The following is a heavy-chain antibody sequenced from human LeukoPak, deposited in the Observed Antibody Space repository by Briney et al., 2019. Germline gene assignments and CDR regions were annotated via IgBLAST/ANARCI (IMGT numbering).Heavy chain of an antibody. D-gene: IGHD3-22*01. Sequence: GGSLRLSCAASGFSFTYSWMAWVRQTPEKGLEWVANIKQDGSEKYYLDSVKGRFTISRDNAKNSLYLQMNSLRVEDTAVYYCARDYYRSLDYRGQGTLATVSS. CDR3: ARDYYRSLDY. J-gene: IGHJ4*02. CDR1: GFSFTYSW. V-gene: IGHV3-7*01. CDR2: IKQDGSEK.